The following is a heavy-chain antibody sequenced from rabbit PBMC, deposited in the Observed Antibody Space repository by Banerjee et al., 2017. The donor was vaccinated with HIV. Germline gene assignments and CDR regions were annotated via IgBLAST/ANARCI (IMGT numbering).Heavy chain of an antibody. Sequence: QEQLEESGGDLVKPEGSLTITCTASGFSFSNKYVMCWVRQAPGKGLEWIGCNNSSSRNVVYASWAKGRFTISKASWTTVTLQMTSLTAADTATYFCARRGSDWGDDLWGQGTLVTVS. D-gene: IGHD4-1*01. J-gene: IGHJ3*01. CDR1: GFSFSNKYV. V-gene: IGHV1S45*01. CDR3: ARRGSDWGDDL. CDR2: NNSSSRNV.